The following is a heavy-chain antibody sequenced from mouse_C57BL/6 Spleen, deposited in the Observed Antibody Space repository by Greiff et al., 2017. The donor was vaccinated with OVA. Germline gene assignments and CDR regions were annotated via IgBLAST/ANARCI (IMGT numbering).Heavy chain of an antibody. CDR1: GYTFTSYG. Sequence: QVQLQQSGAELARHGASVKLSCKASGYTFTSYGISWVKQRTGQGLEWIGEIYPRSGNTYYNEKFKGKATLTADKSSSTAYMEIRSLTSEDSAVYFCARGRLPDYFDYWGQGTTLTVSS. CDR2: IYPRSGNT. CDR3: ARGRLPDYFDY. V-gene: IGHV1-81*01. J-gene: IGHJ2*01. D-gene: IGHD2-2*01.